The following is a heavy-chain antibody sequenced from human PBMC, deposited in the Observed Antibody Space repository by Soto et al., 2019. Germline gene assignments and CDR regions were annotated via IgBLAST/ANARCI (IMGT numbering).Heavy chain of an antibody. J-gene: IGHJ4*02. CDR3: ARDRWTSFDY. Sequence: GGSLRLSCAASGFTFSSYAMHWVRQAPGKGLEWVAVISYDGSNKYYADSVKGRFAISRDNSKNTLYLQMNSLRAEETAVYYCARDRWTSFDYWGQGTLVTVSS. CDR1: GFTFSSYA. V-gene: IGHV3-30*09. CDR2: ISYDGSNK.